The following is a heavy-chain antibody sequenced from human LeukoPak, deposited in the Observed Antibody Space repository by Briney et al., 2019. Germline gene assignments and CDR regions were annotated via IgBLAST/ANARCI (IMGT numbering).Heavy chain of an antibody. V-gene: IGHV4-31*02. D-gene: IGHD5-24*01. CDR3: ARVRGRWLQFFDL. Sequence: KPSQTLSLTCTVSGGSISSGGYYWSWIRQHPGKGLEWIGYIYNSGSTYYNPSLKSRVTISVDTSKNQFSLKLSSATAADTAVYYCARVRGRWLQFFDLWGRGTLVTVSS. CDR1: GGSISSGGYY. J-gene: IGHJ2*01. CDR2: IYNSGST.